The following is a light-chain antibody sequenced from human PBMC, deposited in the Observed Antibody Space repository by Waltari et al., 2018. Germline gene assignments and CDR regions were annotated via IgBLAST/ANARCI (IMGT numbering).Light chain of an antibody. CDR2: AAS. CDR3: QQYNGLPRT. CDR1: QAINSW. J-gene: IGKJ1*01. Sequence: DIQLTQSPSSLSASVGDKVTITCRASQAINSWLAWYQQKPGKAPRPLIYAASSLQSGVPSRFSGSGSGTDYTLTISSLQPEDFATYFCQQYNGLPRTFGQGTKVEIK. V-gene: IGKV1D-16*01.